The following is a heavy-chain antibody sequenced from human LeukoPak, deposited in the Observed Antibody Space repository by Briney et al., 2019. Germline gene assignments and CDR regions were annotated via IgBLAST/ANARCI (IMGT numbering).Heavy chain of an antibody. CDR1: GFTFTSSA. CDR3: AACALARICAFDI. CDR2: IVVGSGNT. Sequence: GTSVKVSCKASGFTFTSSAVQWVRQARGQRLEWIGWIVVGSGNTNYAQKFQERVTITRDMSTSTAYMELSSLRSEDTAVYYCAACALARICAFDIWGQGTMATVSS. J-gene: IGHJ3*02. V-gene: IGHV1-58*01. D-gene: IGHD3-3*01.